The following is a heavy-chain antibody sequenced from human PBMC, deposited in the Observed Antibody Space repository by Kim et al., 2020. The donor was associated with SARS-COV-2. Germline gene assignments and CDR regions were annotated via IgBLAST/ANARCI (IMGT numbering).Heavy chain of an antibody. CDR2: IYSGGST. V-gene: IGHV3-53*04. Sequence: GGSLRLSCAASGFTVSSNYMSWVRQAPVKGLEWVSLIYSGGSTYYADSVKGRFTISRHNSKNTLYLQMDSLRAEDTAMYYCASSSSGWLDDAFDIWGQGTIVTVSS. CDR3: ASSSSGWLDDAFDI. CDR1: GFTVSSNY. J-gene: IGHJ3*02. D-gene: IGHD6-19*01.